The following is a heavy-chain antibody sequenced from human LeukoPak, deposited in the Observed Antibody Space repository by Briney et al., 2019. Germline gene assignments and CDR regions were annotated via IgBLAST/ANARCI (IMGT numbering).Heavy chain of an antibody. Sequence: TGGSLRLSCAASGFTFSSYAMSWVRQAPGKGLEWVSAISGSGGSTYYADSVKGRFTISRDNSKNTLYLQMKSLRAEDTAVYYCAKAGFGELAYFDYWGQGTLVTVSS. CDR2: ISGSGGST. V-gene: IGHV3-23*01. D-gene: IGHD3-10*01. CDR3: AKAGFGELAYFDY. CDR1: GFTFSSYA. J-gene: IGHJ4*02.